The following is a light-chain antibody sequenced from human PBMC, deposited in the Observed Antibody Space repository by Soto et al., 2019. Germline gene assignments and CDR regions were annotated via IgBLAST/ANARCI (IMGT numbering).Light chain of an antibody. CDR1: QSVLYSSNNKNY. V-gene: IGKV4-1*01. CDR3: KQYYSTLPLT. Sequence: DIVMTQSPDSLAVSLGERATINCKSSQSVLYSSNNKNYLAWYQQKPGQPPKLLIYWASTRESGVPDRFSGSGSGTDFTLTISSLQAEDVAVYYCKQYYSTLPLTCGGGTKVEIK. CDR2: WAS. J-gene: IGKJ4*01.